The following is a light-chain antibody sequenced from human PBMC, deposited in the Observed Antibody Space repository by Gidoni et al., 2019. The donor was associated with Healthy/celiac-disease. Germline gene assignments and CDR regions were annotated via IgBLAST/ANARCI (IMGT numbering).Light chain of an antibody. CDR1: QSVLYSSNNKNY. Sequence: DIVMTQSPDSLAVSLGERATINCKSSQSVLYSSNNKNYLAWYQQKPGQPPKLLIYWASTRESGVPDRFSGSGSGTHFTLTISRLQPEDVAVYYCQQYYSTPPTFXQXTKVQIK. J-gene: IGKJ1*01. CDR2: WAS. CDR3: QQYYSTPPT. V-gene: IGKV4-1*01.